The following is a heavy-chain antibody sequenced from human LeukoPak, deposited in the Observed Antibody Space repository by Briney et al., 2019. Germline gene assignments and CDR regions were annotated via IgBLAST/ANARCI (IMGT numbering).Heavy chain of an antibody. CDR2: IIPIFGTA. V-gene: IGHV1-69*05. J-gene: IGHJ3*02. Sequence: ASVKVSCKASGGTFSSYAISWVRQAPGQGLEWMGRIIPIFGTANYAQKFQGRVTITTDESTSTAYMELSSLRSEDTAVYYCARDVVSIWSGYSHHDAFDIWGQGTMVTVSS. CDR3: ARDVVSIWSGYSHHDAFDI. CDR1: GGTFSSYA. D-gene: IGHD3-3*01.